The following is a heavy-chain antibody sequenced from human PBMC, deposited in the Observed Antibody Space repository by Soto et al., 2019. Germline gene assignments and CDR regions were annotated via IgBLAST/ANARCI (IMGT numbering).Heavy chain of an antibody. CDR3: ARTRYGDNVDY. D-gene: IGHD4-17*01. J-gene: IGHJ4*02. Sequence: ASVKVSCKASGYTFTSYGISWVRQAPGQGLEWMGWISAYNGNTNYAQKLQGRVTMTTNTSTSAAYMELSSLRSDDTAVYYCARTRYGDNVDYWGQGTLVTVSS. V-gene: IGHV1-18*01. CDR2: ISAYNGNT. CDR1: GYTFTSYG.